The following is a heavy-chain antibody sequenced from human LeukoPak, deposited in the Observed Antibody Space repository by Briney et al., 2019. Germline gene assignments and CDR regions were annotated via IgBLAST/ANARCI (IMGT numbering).Heavy chain of an antibody. J-gene: IGHJ4*02. CDR2: ISYEGSNK. CDR1: GFTFSSFG. CDR3: AKDLSHQQLAPYYFDY. D-gene: IGHD6-13*01. Sequence: GGSLRLSCAASGFTFSSFGMHWVRQAPGKGLEWVAVISYEGSNKYYADSVKGRFTISRDNSKNTLYLQMNTLRAEDTAVYYCAKDLSHQQLAPYYFDYWGQGTLVTVSS. V-gene: IGHV3-30*18.